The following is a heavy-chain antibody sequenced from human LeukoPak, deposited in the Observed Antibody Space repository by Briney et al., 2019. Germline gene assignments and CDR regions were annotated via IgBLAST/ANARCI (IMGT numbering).Heavy chain of an antibody. CDR3: ARGPNSSSWYFDY. J-gene: IGHJ4*02. Sequence: SDTLSLTCTVSGDSISTYYWIWLRKPPGKGLECISCSYYTGTANSNPSLKSLGTISVDTSKTQFSLKFSSVTAADTVVYYCARGPNSSSWYFDYWGQGTLVTVSS. V-gene: IGHV4-59*12. D-gene: IGHD6-13*01. CDR2: SYYTGTA. CDR1: GDSISTYY.